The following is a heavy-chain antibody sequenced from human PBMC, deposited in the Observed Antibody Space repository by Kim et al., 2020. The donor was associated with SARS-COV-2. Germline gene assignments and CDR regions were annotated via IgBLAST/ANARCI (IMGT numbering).Heavy chain of an antibody. CDR2: INSDGSST. CDR1: GFPFSSYW. J-gene: IGHJ6*02. V-gene: IGHV3-74*01. CDR3: ARPKEVDTAMVSPYYYGMDV. D-gene: IGHD5-18*01. Sequence: GGSLRLSCAASGFPFSSYWMHGVRQAPGKGLVWVSRINSDGSSTSYADSVKGRFTISRDNAKNTLYLQMNSLRAEDTAVYYCARPKEVDTAMVSPYYYGMDVWGQGTTVTVSS.